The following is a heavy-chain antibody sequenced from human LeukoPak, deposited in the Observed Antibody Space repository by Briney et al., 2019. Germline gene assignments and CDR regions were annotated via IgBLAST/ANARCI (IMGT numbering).Heavy chain of an antibody. J-gene: IGHJ6*02. Sequence: GGSLRLYCAASGFSFDDYGMSWVRQAPGKGLEWVSGINWNGGSTGYGEAVKGRFTISRDSAKKSLYLQMNSLRDEDTALYYCARGLLRSYYYGLDVWGQGTTVTVSS. V-gene: IGHV3-20*04. CDR1: GFSFDDYG. CDR2: INWNGGST. CDR3: ARGLLRSYYYGLDV. D-gene: IGHD2-15*01.